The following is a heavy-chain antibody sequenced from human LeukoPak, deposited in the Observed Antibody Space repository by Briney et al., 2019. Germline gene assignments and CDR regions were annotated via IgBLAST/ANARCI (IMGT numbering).Heavy chain of an antibody. Sequence: ASVKVSCKVSGYTLTELSIHWVRQAPGKGLEWMGGFDPEHGETIYAQKFQGRVTMTEDTSTDTAYMELSSLRSEDTAVYYCATSPGHNFDRGGYIYDYWGQGTLVTVSS. CDR2: FDPEHGET. CDR1: GYTLTELS. V-gene: IGHV1-24*01. D-gene: IGHD3-22*01. CDR3: ATSPGHNFDRGGYIYDY. J-gene: IGHJ4*02.